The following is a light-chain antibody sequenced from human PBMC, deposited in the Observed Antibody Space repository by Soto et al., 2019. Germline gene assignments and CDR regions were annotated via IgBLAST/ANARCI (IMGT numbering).Light chain of an antibody. J-gene: IGKJ2*01. V-gene: IGKV3-11*01. Sequence: EIVLTQSPATLSLSPGERATLSCRASQSVSSYLAWYQQKPGQAPRLLIYDASNRATGIPARFSGSGSGTDFTLTSSSLELEAFAVYYCQQRSNLPYTFGQGTKLEIK. CDR1: QSVSSY. CDR3: QQRSNLPYT. CDR2: DAS.